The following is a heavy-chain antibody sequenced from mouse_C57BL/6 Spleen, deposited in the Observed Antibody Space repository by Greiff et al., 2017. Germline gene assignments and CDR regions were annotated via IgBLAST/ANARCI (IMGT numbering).Heavy chain of an antibody. D-gene: IGHD4-1*01. J-gene: IGHJ2*01. Sequence: EVKLMESGPGLVKPSQSLSLTCSVTGYSITSGYYWNWIRQFPGNKLEWMGYISYDGSNNYNPSLKNRISITRDTSKNQFFLKLNSVTTEDTATYYCARDPGLAGFYFDYWGQGTTLTVSS. CDR3: ARDPGLAGFYFDY. CDR1: GYSITSGYY. V-gene: IGHV3-6*01. CDR2: ISYDGSN.